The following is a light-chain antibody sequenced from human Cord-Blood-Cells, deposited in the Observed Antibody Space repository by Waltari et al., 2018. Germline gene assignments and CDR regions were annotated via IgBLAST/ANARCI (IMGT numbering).Light chain of an antibody. V-gene: IGKV3-15*01. CDR2: GAS. J-gene: IGKJ3*01. CDR3: QQYNNWPPVFT. CDR1: QSVSSN. Sequence: EIVMTQSPATLSVSSGERATLSCRASQSVSSNLAWYQQKPGQAPRLLIYGASTRATGSPARFSGSGSGTEFTLTFSRLQSEDFAVYCCQQYNNWPPVFTFGPGTKVDIK.